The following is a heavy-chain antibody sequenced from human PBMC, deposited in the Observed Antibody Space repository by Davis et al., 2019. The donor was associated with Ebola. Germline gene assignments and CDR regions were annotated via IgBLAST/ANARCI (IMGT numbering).Heavy chain of an antibody. Sequence: GESLKISCEASGFTFSGYGMHWVRQAPGKGLEWVSVISGSGSNTYYADSVQGRFTVSRDNPKDTVYLQMNSLRAEDTAFYYCAKTYCSRASCSWEHHYYYFYMDVWGKGTAVTVSS. CDR1: GFTFSGYG. V-gene: IGHV3-NL1*01. CDR3: AKTYCSRASCSWEHHYYYFYMDV. CDR2: ISGSGSNT. J-gene: IGHJ6*03. D-gene: IGHD2-2*01.